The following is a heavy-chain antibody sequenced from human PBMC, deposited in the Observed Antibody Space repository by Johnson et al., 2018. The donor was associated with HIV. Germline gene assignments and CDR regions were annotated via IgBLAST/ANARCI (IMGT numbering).Heavy chain of an antibody. D-gene: IGHD5-12*01. Sequence: QEKPVESGGGVVQPGRSLRLSCAASGFTFSSYAMHWVRQAPGKGPEWVAVIPYAGSNKYDADYVKGRFTISRDNSKNTLYLQMNSLRAEDTAVYYCAINSGFEPDAFDIWGRGTMVTVSS. CDR1: GFTFSSYA. J-gene: IGHJ3*02. CDR3: AINSGFEPDAFDI. V-gene: IGHV3-30*04. CDR2: IPYAGSNK.